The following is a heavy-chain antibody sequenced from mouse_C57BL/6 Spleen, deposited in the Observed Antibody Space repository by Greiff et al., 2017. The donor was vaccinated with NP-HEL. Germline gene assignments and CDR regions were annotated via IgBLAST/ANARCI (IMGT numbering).Heavy chain of an antibody. V-gene: IGHV1-54*01. CDR2: INPGSGGT. J-gene: IGHJ3*01. D-gene: IGHD2-4*01. Sequence: VQLQQSGAELVRPGTSVKVSCKASGYAFTKYLIEWVKQRPGQGLEWIGVINPGSGGTKYNEKVKGKATLTAEKSSSTAYMQLSSRTSEDPAVYFCARCLYEYDVYWFAYWGQGTLVTVSA. CDR3: ARCLYEYDVYWFAY. CDR1: GYAFTKYL.